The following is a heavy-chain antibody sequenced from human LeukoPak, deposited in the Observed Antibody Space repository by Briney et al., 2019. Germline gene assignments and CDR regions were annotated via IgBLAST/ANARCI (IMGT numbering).Heavy chain of an antibody. Sequence: SVKVSCKASGFTFSSSTMQWVRQARGQRLEWIGWIVVGSGNTNYAQKFQERVTISRDMSTSTAYMELSSLRSEDTAVYYCARGLPAAAVPDWGQGTLVTVSS. V-gene: IGHV1-58*02. CDR2: IVVGSGNT. CDR1: GFTFSSST. J-gene: IGHJ4*02. CDR3: ARGLPAAAVPD. D-gene: IGHD6-13*01.